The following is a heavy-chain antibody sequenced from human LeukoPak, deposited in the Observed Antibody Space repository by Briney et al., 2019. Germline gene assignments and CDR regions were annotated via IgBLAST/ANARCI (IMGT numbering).Heavy chain of an antibody. CDR1: GFTFSSYS. J-gene: IGHJ5*02. V-gene: IGHV3-48*02. CDR2: ISSSSSTI. D-gene: IGHD3-22*01. Sequence: GGSLRLSCAASGFTFSSYSMTWVRQAPGKGREWVSYISSSSSTIYYADSVKGRFTISRDNAKNSLYLQMNSLRDEDTAVYYCARDGSPSYDSSGYYYRWFDPWGQGTLVTVSS. CDR3: ARDGSPSYDSSGYYYRWFDP.